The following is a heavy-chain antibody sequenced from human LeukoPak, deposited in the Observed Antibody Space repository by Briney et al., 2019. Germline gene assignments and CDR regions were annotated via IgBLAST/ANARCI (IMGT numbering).Heavy chain of an antibody. D-gene: IGHD3-16*01. J-gene: IGHJ3*02. Sequence: SETLSLSCSVSGGSISSDNWNWIRQPPGKGLEWIGNIYHSGSANYNPSLKSRVTISVDTTKNQFSLKLSSVTAADTAVYFCARRSWAARDAFDIWGQGTMVTVSS. CDR1: GGSISSDN. CDR3: ARRSWAARDAFDI. CDR2: IYHSGSA. V-gene: IGHV4-59*01.